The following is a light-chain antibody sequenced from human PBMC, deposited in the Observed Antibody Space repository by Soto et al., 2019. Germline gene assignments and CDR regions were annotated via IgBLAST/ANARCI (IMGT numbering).Light chain of an antibody. V-gene: IGKV4-1*01. CDR2: WAS. CDR3: QQYESTPPT. Sequence: DIVMTQSPDSLAVSLGERATINCKSSQSVLYSSNNKNDLAWYQQRPGQPPKLLIYWASTRESGVPDRFSGSWSGTDFTLTITSLQAEDVAVYSCQQYESTPPTFGQGTKLEIK. J-gene: IGKJ2*01. CDR1: QSVLYSSNNKND.